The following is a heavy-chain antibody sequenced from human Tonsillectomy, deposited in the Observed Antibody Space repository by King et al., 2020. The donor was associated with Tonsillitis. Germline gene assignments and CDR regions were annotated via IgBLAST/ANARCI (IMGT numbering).Heavy chain of an antibody. CDR3: AREWRDYGDRGLDY. Sequence: QLVQSGAEVKKPGSSVKVSCKASGGTFSSYAISWVRQAPGQGLEWMGGIIPMFGTANYAQKFQGRVTITADESTSTAYMELSSLRSEDTAVYYCAREWRDYGDRGLDYWGQGTLVTVSS. J-gene: IGHJ4*02. CDR1: GGTFSSYA. D-gene: IGHD4/OR15-4a*01. CDR2: IIPMFGTA. V-gene: IGHV1-69*01.